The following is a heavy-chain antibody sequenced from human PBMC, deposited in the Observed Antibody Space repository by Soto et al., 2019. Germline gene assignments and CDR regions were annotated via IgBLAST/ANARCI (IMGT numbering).Heavy chain of an antibody. V-gene: IGHV3-23*01. CDR1: GFTFSSYA. J-gene: IGHJ6*02. CDR3: AKDGASGSYPPYYYFGMDV. Sequence: EVQLLESGGGLVQPGGSLRLSCAASGFTFSSYAMSWVRQAPGKGLEWVSSISGSGGNAYYAGSVKGRFSISRDNSKNTLRLQMNSLRADHTAVYYCAKDGASGSYPPYYYFGMDVWGQGTTVTVSS. CDR2: ISGSGGNA. D-gene: IGHD1-26*01.